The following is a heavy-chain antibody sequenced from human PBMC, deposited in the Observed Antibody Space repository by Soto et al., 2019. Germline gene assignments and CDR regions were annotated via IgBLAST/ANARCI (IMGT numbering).Heavy chain of an antibody. CDR1: GYSFRSYA. Sequence: QVQLVQSGPEVKKPGASLKVSCKASGYSFRSYAITWVRQAPGQGLEWMGWISANNGNTNYEPKYQGRVTMTTDTSTSTAYMELRSLRSDDTAVYYCARGITIFRVVTPDFWGHGTLVSVSS. D-gene: IGHD3-3*02. CDR2: ISANNGNT. CDR3: ARGITIFRVVTPDF. V-gene: IGHV1-18*01. J-gene: IGHJ4*01.